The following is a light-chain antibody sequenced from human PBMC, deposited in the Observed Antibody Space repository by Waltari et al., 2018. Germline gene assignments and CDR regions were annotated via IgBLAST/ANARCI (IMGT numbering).Light chain of an antibody. CDR3: QQHDNLPLT. CDR2: DAS. V-gene: IGKV1-33*01. Sequence: DIQMTQSPSSLSASVGDRVTITCRATQDISNFLNWYQQKPGKAPKLLIYDASNLETGVPSRFSGRGSGTAFTFTISSLQPEDCATYYCQQHDNLPLTFGGGTKVEIK. J-gene: IGKJ4*01. CDR1: QDISNF.